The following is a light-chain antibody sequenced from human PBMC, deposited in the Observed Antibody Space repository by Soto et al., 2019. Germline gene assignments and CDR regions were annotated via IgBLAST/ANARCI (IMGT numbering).Light chain of an antibody. CDR1: SSDVGSYNL. V-gene: IGLV2-23*01. Sequence: QSVLTQPASVSGSPGQSITISCTGTSSDVGSYNLVSWYQQYPGKAPKLMIYADTVRPSGTSNRFSGSKSGHTASLTISELQTEDEADYYCRSYAGRSTWVFGGGTKLTVL. J-gene: IGLJ2*01. CDR2: ADT. CDR3: RSYAGRSTWV.